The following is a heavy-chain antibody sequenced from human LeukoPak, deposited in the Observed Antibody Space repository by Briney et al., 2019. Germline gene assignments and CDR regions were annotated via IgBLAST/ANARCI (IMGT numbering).Heavy chain of an antibody. Sequence: SETLSLTCAVYGGSFSGYYCSWIRQPPGKGLEWIGEINHSGSTNYNPSLKSRVTISVDTSKNQFSLKLSSVTAADTAVYYCARAELVPSPFDYWGQGTLVTVSS. CDR2: INHSGST. CDR3: ARAELVPSPFDY. D-gene: IGHD6-13*01. V-gene: IGHV4-34*01. CDR1: GGSFSGYY. J-gene: IGHJ4*02.